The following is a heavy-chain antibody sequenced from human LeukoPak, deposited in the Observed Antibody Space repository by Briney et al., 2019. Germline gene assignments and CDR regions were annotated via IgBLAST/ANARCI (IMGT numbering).Heavy chain of an antibody. V-gene: IGHV4-4*07. CDR2: IYTSGST. D-gene: IGHD6-13*01. CDR3: AREGPISIAADTPFDY. CDR1: GGSISSYY. Sequence: SETLSLTCTVSGGSISSYYWSWIRQPAGEGLEWIGRIYTSGSTNYNPSLKSRVTMSVDTSKNQFSLKLSSVTAADTAVYYCAREGPISIAADTPFDYWGQGTLVTVSS. J-gene: IGHJ4*02.